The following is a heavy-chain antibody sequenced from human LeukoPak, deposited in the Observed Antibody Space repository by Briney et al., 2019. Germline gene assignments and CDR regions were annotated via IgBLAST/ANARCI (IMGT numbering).Heavy chain of an antibody. CDR3: ARGPPVLDIVVVVAATRVFWFDP. Sequence: SETLSLTCAVYGGSFSGYYWSWIRQPPGKGLEWIGEINHSGSTNYNPSLKSRVTISVDTSKNQFSLKLSSVTAADTAVYYCARGPPVLDIVVVVAATRVFWFDPWGQGTLVTVSS. V-gene: IGHV4-34*01. D-gene: IGHD2-15*01. CDR2: INHSGST. J-gene: IGHJ5*02. CDR1: GGSFSGYY.